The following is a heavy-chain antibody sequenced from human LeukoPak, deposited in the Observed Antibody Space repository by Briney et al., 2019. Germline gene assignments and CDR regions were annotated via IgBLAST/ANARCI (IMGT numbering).Heavy chain of an antibody. CDR3: ARGTDMVATTGEYYFDH. CDR1: GFTFSSYS. D-gene: IGHD5-12*01. CDR2: ISSSSSYI. Sequence: GGSLRLSCAASGFTFSSYSMNWVRQAPGKGLEWVSSISSSSSYIYYADSVKGRFTISRDNAKNSLYLQMNSLRAEDTAVYYCARGTDMVATTGEYYFDHWGQGTLVTVSS. V-gene: IGHV3-21*01. J-gene: IGHJ4*02.